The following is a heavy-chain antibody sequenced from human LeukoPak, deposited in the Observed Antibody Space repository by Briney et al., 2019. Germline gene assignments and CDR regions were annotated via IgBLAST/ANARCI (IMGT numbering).Heavy chain of an antibody. Sequence: GGSLRLSCAASGFTFSSYWMSWVRQAPGKGLEWVANIKQDGSEKYYVDSVKGRFTISRDNAKNSLYLQMDSLRAEDTAVYYCARDLTLGTLVSAFDIWGQGTMVTVSS. J-gene: IGHJ3*02. V-gene: IGHV3-7*04. CDR3: ARDLTLGTLVSAFDI. D-gene: IGHD5/OR15-5a*01. CDR1: GFTFSSYW. CDR2: IKQDGSEK.